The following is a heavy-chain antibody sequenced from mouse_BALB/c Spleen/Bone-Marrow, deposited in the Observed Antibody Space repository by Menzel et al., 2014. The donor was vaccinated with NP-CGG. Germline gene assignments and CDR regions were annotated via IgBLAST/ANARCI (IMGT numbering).Heavy chain of an antibody. J-gene: IGHJ3*01. CDR1: GFTFSDYY. D-gene: IGHD1-1*01. Sequence: EVKLVESGGGLAKPGGSLKLSCAASGFTFSDYYMYWVRQTPEKRLEWVATISDGGSYTYYPDSVKGRFTISRDNAKNNLYLQMSSLKSEDTAMYYCANYYGSTWFAYWGQGTLVTVSA. V-gene: IGHV5-4*02. CDR2: ISDGGSYT. CDR3: ANYYGSTWFAY.